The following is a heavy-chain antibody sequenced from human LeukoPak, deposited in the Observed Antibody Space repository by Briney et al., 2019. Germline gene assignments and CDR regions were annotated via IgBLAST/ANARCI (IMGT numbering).Heavy chain of an antibody. J-gene: IGHJ4*02. D-gene: IGHD1-26*01. CDR3: ARGEWELLVFDY. V-gene: IGHV3-64*01. Sequence: GGSLRLSCAASGFSFSIDAMHWVRQAPGKGLEYVSAISSNGGSTYYANSVKGRFTISRDNSKNTLYLQMGSLRAEDMAVYYCARGEWELLVFDYWGQGTLVTVSS. CDR1: GFSFSIDA. CDR2: ISSNGGST.